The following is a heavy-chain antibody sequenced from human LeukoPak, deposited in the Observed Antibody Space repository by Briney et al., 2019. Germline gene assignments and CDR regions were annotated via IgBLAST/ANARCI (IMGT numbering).Heavy chain of an antibody. J-gene: IGHJ4*02. D-gene: IGHD1-26*01. V-gene: IGHV3-7*01. CDR1: GFTFSSQW. CDR3: SVSLNS. Sequence: PGGSLRLSCAASGFTFSSQWMDWVRQAPGKGLEWVANINQDGSEKYYVDSVKGRFTISRDNAKNSVFLQVDSLSVEDTAVYYCSVSLNSWGQGTLVTVSS. CDR2: INQDGSEK.